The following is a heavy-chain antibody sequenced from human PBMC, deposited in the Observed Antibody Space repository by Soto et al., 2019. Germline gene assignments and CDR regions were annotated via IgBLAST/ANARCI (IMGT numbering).Heavy chain of an antibody. J-gene: IGHJ6*02. CDR3: ARDSDDYYENYYYGMDV. V-gene: IGHV3-33*01. CDR1: GFTFSSYG. Sequence: QVQLVESGGGVVQPGRSLRLSCAASGFTFSSYGMHWVRQAPGKGLEWVAVIWYDGSNKYYADSVKGRFTISRDNSKNXXYLQMNSLRAEDTAVYYCARDSDDYYENYYYGMDVWGQGTTVTVSS. D-gene: IGHD3-22*01. CDR2: IWYDGSNK.